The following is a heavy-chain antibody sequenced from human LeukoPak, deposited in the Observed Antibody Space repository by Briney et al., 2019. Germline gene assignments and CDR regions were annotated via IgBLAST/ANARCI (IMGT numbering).Heavy chain of an antibody. CDR3: ARQSGLTGPYYYYGMDV. CDR1: GFTFSGYG. CDR2: IWYDGSNK. D-gene: IGHD7-27*01. V-gene: IGHV3-33*01. J-gene: IGHJ6*02. Sequence: GGSLRLSCAASGFTFSGYGMHWVRQAPGKGLEWVAVIWYDGSNKYYADSVKGRFTISRDNSKNTLYLQMNSLRAEDTAVYYCARQSGLTGPYYYYGMDVWGQGTTVTVSS.